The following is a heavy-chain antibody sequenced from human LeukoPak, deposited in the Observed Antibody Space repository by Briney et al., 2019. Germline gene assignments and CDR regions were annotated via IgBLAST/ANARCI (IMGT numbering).Heavy chain of an antibody. D-gene: IGHD4-17*01. Sequence: SGGSLRLSCAASGFTFSSYWMHWVRQAPGKGLVWVSRINSDGSSTSYADSVKDRFTISRDNAKNTLYLQMNSLRAEDTAVYYCAREPTSTVTTFFDYWGQGTLVTVSS. CDR1: GFTFSSYW. CDR3: AREPTSTVTTFFDY. CDR2: INSDGSST. J-gene: IGHJ4*02. V-gene: IGHV3-74*01.